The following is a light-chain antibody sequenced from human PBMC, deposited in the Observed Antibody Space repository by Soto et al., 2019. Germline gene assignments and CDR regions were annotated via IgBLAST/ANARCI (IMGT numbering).Light chain of an antibody. J-gene: IGLJ2*01. CDR3: ATWDDSLNGAV. CDR2: DNN. V-gene: IGLV1-44*01. CDR1: SSNIGSNT. Sequence: QSVLTQPPSASGTPGQRVTISCSGSSSNIGSNTVNWYQQLPGTAPKLLMYDNNQRPSGVPDRFSGSQSGTSASLAISGLQSEDEADYYCATWDDSLNGAVFGGGTKLT.